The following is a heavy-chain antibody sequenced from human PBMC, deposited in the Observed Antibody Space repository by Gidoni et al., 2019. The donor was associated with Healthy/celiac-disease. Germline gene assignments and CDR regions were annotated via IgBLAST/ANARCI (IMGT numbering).Heavy chain of an antibody. J-gene: IGHJ4*02. V-gene: IGHV3-15*01. CDR3: TTDGRFGFMITFGGVIVDY. CDR2: IKSKTDGGTT. CDR1: GFTFSNAW. Sequence: EVQLLESGGGLVTPGGSLRLSCAASGFTFSNAWMSWGRQAPVKGLDWVGLIKSKTDGGTTDYAAPVKGRFTISRDDSKNTLYLQMNSLKTEDTAVYYCTTDGRFGFMITFGGVIVDYWGQGTLVTVSS. D-gene: IGHD3-16*02.